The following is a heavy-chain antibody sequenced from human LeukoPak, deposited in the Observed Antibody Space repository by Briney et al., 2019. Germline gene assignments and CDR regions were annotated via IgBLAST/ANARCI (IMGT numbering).Heavy chain of an antibody. CDR1: GGSRKSYY. CDR3: ARVDDWNALEY. Sequence: SETLSLTCTVSGGSRKSYYWSWIRQPPGKPLEWIGYIYYSGGTNYNPSLKSRVTISVDTSKNQFSLKLRSVTAADTALYYCARVDDWNALEYWGQGTLVTVSS. V-gene: IGHV4-59*01. D-gene: IGHD1-1*01. J-gene: IGHJ4*02. CDR2: IYYSGGT.